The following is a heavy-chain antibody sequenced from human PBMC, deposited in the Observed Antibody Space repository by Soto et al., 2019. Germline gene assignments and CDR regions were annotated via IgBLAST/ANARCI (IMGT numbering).Heavy chain of an antibody. D-gene: IGHD2-2*01. CDR2: ISWDDQK. CDR1: GFSFTTYGLG. J-gene: IGHJ6*04. CDR3: IKKGQYHDSSACGRDCYMDV. V-gene: IGHV2-5*02. Sequence: QITLKESGPTLVKPTQTLTLTCTFSGFSFTTYGLGVCWIRQAPGKAPEWLALISWDDQKTFRSSLESRRTITTHTAKDPVVLTITTMDPVATATYYCIKKGQYHDSSACGRDCYMDVWGKWTTVTVSS.